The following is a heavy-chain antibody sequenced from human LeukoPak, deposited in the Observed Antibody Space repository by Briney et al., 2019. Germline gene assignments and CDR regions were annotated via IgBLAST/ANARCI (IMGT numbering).Heavy chain of an antibody. V-gene: IGHV3-21*05. D-gene: IGHD1-1*01. J-gene: IGHJ4*02. CDR3: ARTDWIDY. CDR2: ISSSSSLI. CDR1: GFTFSSYS. Sequence: PGGSLRLSCAASGFTFSSYSMNWVRQAPGRGLEWVSYISSSSSLIHYADSVKGRFTISRDNAKNSLYLQMNSLRAEDTAVYYCARTDWIDYWGQGTLVTVSS.